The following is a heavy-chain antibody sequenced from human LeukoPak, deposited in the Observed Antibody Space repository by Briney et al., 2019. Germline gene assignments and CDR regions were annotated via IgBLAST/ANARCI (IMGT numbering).Heavy chain of an antibody. CDR1: GFTFSNYA. D-gene: IGHD2-2*01. J-gene: IGHJ4*02. Sequence: GGSLRLSCAASGFTFSNYAMSWVRQAPGKGLEWVSAIRGSGGSTYYADSVKGRFTVSRDNSKNTLYLQMNSLRAEDTAVYYCAKNSTVVVPATIRYWSQGTLVTVSS. V-gene: IGHV3-23*01. CDR3: AKNSTVVVPATIRY. CDR2: IRGSGGST.